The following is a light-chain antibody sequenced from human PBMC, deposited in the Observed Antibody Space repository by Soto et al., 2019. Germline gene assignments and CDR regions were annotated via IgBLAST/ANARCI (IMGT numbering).Light chain of an antibody. V-gene: IGKV3-11*01. J-gene: IGKJ1*01. CDR2: DVS. Sequence: EIVLTQSPGTLSLSQGERATLSCRASQSVYNYLAWYQQKPGQAPRLLIYDVSDRATGLPDRFSGSGSGTDFTLTISSLEPEDSAIYYCQQRANCPGTFGQGTKVDIK. CDR3: QQRANCPGT. CDR1: QSVYNY.